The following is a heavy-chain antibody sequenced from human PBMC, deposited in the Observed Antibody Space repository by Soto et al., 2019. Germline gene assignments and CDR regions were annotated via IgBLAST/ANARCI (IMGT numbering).Heavy chain of an antibody. CDR3: ARVLGTATTYFDY. J-gene: IGHJ4*02. CDR2: IYYSGST. D-gene: IGHD5-12*01. Sequence: SETLSFTGTVSGGSISSGGYYWSWIRQHAGEGLEWIGYIYYSGSTYYNPSLKSRVTISVATSKNQFSLKLSSVTAADTAVYYCARVLGTATTYFDYWGQGTLVTVSS. V-gene: IGHV4-31*02. CDR1: GGSISSGGYY.